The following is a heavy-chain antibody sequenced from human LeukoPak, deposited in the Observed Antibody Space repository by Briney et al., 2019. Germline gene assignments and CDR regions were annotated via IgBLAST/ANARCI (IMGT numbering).Heavy chain of an antibody. J-gene: IGHJ5*02. V-gene: IGHV4-39*01. CDR3: ARQGRYCSSTSCSNWFDP. Sequence: SETLSLTCTVSGGSISSSSYYWGWIRQPPGKGLEWIGRIYYSGSTYYNPSLKSRVTISVDTSKNQFSLKLSSVTAADTAVYYCARQGRYCSSTSCSNWFDPWGQGTLVTVSS. CDR2: IYYSGST. D-gene: IGHD2-2*01. CDR1: GGSISSSSYY.